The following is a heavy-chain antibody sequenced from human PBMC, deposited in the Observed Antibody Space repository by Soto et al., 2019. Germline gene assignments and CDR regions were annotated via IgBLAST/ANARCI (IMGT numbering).Heavy chain of an antibody. Sequence: GGSLRLSCAASGFTFSSYWMSWVRQAPGKGLEWVANIKQDGSEKYYVDSVKGRFTSSRDNAKNSLYLQMNSLRAADTAVYYCARDMLFAQLGDDAFDIWGQGTMVTVSS. CDR3: ARDMLFAQLGDDAFDI. CDR1: GFTFSSYW. J-gene: IGHJ3*02. CDR2: IKQDGSEK. V-gene: IGHV3-7*01. D-gene: IGHD6-6*01.